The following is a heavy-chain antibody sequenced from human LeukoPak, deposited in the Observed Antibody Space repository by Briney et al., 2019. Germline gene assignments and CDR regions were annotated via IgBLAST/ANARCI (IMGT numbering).Heavy chain of an antibody. D-gene: IGHD2-15*01. V-gene: IGHV5-51*01. CDR1: GYSSTSYW. Sequence: GESLKISCKGSGYSSTSYWIGWVRQMPGKGLEWMGITYPGDSDTRYSPSFQGQVTISADKSISTAYLQWSSLKASDTAMYYCARQEYCSGGSCYTWFDPWGQGTLVIVSS. CDR3: ARQEYCSGGSCYTWFDP. CDR2: TYPGDSDT. J-gene: IGHJ5*02.